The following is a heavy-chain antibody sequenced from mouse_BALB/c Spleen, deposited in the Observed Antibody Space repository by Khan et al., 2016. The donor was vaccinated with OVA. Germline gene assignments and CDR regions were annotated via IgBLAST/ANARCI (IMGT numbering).Heavy chain of an antibody. CDR3: ADHLTGSYAY. J-gene: IGHJ3*01. CDR1: GFTFSSYS. D-gene: IGHD4-1*01. Sequence: EVELVESGGDLVKPGGSLKLSCAASGFTFSSYSMSWVRQTPDKRLEWVASISSGGDYTYYPDSVKGRFTISRGNAKNTLYLQMIDLKSEDTAIDYCADHLTGSYAYWGQGTLVTVSA. CDR2: ISSGGDYT. V-gene: IGHV5-6*01.